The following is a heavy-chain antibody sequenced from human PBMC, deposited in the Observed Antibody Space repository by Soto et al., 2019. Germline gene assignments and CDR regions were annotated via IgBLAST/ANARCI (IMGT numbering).Heavy chain of an antibody. CDR1: GFSLSTSGVG. CDR3: AHTGYDFWSGYPYYFDD. V-gene: IGHV2-5*05. D-gene: IGHD3-3*01. Sequence: SGPTLVNPTHPLTLTCTFSGFSLSTSGVGVGWIRQPPGKALEWLALIYLDDDKRYGPSLKSRLTITKDTSKHQVVLTLTNMNPVDTATYYCAHTGYDFWSGYPYYFDDWGQGTLGTVSP. CDR2: IYLDDDK. J-gene: IGHJ4*02.